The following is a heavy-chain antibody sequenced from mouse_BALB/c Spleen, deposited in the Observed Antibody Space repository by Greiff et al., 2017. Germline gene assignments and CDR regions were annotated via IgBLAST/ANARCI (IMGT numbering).Heavy chain of an antibody. J-gene: IGHJ2*01. CDR1: GYAFTNYL. V-gene: IGHV1-54*03. CDR2: INPGSGGT. D-gene: IGHD1-1*02. CDR3: AREDYGYFDY. Sequence: QVQLQQSGAELVRPGTSVKVSCKASGYAFTNYLIEWVKQRPGQGLEWIGVINPGSGGTNYNEKFKGKATLTADKSSSTAYMQLSSLTSDDSAVYFCAREDYGYFDYWGQGTTLTVSS.